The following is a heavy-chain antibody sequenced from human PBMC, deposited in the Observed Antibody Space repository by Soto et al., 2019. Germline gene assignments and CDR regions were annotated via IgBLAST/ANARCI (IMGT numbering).Heavy chain of an antibody. CDR1: GGSISSSSYY. V-gene: IGHV4-39*01. J-gene: IGHJ6*02. CDR2: IYYSGST. Sequence: SETLSLTCTVSGGSISSSSYYWGRVRQPPGKGLEWIGSIYYSGSTYYNPYLKSRVTISVDTSKNQFSLKLSSVTAADTAVYYCARLAIFGVVTPESYYGMDVWGQGTTVTVSS. D-gene: IGHD3-3*01. CDR3: ARLAIFGVVTPESYYGMDV.